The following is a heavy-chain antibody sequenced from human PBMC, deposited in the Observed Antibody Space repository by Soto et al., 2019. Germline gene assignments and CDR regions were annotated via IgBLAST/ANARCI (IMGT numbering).Heavy chain of an antibody. J-gene: IGHJ6*02. CDR1: GGSISSGGYY. Sequence: SETLSITCTVSGGSISSGGYYWSWISQHPGKGMEWIGYIYYSGSTYYNPSLKSRVTISVDTSKNQFSLKLSSVTAADTAVYYCARGNSDYYYGMDVWGQGTTVTVSS. CDR3: ARGNSDYYYGMDV. CDR2: IYYSGST. D-gene: IGHD1-7*01. V-gene: IGHV4-31*03.